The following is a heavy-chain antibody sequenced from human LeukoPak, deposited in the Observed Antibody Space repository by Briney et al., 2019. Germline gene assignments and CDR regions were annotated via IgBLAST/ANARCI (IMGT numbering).Heavy chain of an antibody. CDR2: IYYSGST. CDR3: ARNHEGSSWYTGY. CDR1: GGSISSYY. Sequence: SETLSLTCTVSGGSISSYYWSWIRQPPGKGLEWIGHIYYSGSTNYNPSLKSRVTISVDTSKNQFSLKLSSVTAADTAVYYCARNHEGSSWYTGYWGQGTLVTVSS. V-gene: IGHV4-59*01. J-gene: IGHJ4*02. D-gene: IGHD6-13*01.